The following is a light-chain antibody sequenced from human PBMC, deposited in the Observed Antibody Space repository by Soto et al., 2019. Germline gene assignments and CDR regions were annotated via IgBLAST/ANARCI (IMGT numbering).Light chain of an antibody. CDR3: YSYTSSSTVL. CDR2: DVS. V-gene: IGLV2-14*01. Sequence: QSALTQPASVSGSPGQSITISCTGISSEVGGNNYVSWYQQHPGKAPKLMIYDVSNRRSGVSNRFSGSKSGNTASLTISGLQAEDEADYYCYSYTSSSTVLFGGGTKLTVL. J-gene: IGLJ2*01. CDR1: SSEVGGNNY.